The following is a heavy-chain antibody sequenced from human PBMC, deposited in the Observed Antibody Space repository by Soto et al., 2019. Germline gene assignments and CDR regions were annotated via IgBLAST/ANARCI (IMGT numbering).Heavy chain of an antibody. CDR1: GFTFSSYS. J-gene: IGHJ6*03. V-gene: IGHV3-21*01. Sequence: GGSLRLSCAASGFTFSSYSMNWVRQAPGKGLEWVSSISSSSSYIYYADSVKGRFTISRDNAKNSLYLQMNSLRAEDTAVYYCARDLVVADNYYYYYMDVWGKGTTVTVSS. D-gene: IGHD2-15*01. CDR3: ARDLVVADNYYYYYMDV. CDR2: ISSSSSYI.